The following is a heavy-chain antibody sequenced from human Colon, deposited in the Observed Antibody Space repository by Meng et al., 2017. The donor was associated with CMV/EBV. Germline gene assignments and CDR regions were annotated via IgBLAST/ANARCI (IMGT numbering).Heavy chain of an antibody. D-gene: IGHD1-26*01. CDR2: IDNYGTIT. V-gene: IGHV3-74*01. CDR3: GRDLSGERDH. J-gene: IGHJ4*02. Sequence: EGELVESGGGFVQPGGSLRLSCAGSGFIFSNYWMHWVRQVPGGGLLWVSRIDNYGTITSYADSVKGRFTISRDNAKNTLYLQIDSLRVDDSAVYYCGRDLSGERDHWGQGTLVTVSS. CDR1: GFIFSNYW.